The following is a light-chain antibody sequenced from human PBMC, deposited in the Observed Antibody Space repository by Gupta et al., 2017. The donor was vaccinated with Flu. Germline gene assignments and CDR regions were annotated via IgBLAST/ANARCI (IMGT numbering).Light chain of an antibody. J-gene: IGKJ1*01. CDR1: QSISSY. CDR3: QHRDSTPRT. V-gene: IGKV1-39*01. CDR2: AAS. Sequence: DIQMTQSPSSLSASVGDRVTITCRASQSISSYLNWYQQKPGKAPKLLIYAASRVQSGVPSRFSGSGYGTDFTLTISRRQPEDFATYYCQHRDSTPRTFGQGTKVEIK.